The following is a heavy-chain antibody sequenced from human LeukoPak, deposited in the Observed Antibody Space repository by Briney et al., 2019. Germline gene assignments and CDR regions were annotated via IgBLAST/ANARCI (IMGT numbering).Heavy chain of an antibody. CDR2: ISSSGRTI. CDR3: AREEARGDFDY. J-gene: IGHJ4*02. CDR1: GFTFSGYE. Sequence: TGGSLTLSCAASGFTFSGYEMNWVRQAPGKGLEWVSYISSSGRTIYYADSVKGRFTISRDNAKNSLYLQMNSLRAEDTAVYYCAREEARGDFDYWGQGTLVTVSS. D-gene: IGHD3-10*01. V-gene: IGHV3-48*03.